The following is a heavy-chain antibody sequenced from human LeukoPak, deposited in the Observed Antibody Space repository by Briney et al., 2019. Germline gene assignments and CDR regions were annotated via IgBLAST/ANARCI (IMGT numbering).Heavy chain of an antibody. CDR1: GFTFDDYG. CDR3: ARDPVPYYYDSSGYYGDNRFDP. J-gene: IGHJ5*02. Sequence: GGSLRLSCAASGFTFDDYGMSWVRQAPRKGLEWVSGINWNGGSTGYADSVKGRFTISRDNAKNSLYLQMNSLRAEDTALYYCARDPVPYYYDSSGYYGDNRFDPWGQGTLVTVSS. CDR2: INWNGGST. D-gene: IGHD3-22*01. V-gene: IGHV3-20*04.